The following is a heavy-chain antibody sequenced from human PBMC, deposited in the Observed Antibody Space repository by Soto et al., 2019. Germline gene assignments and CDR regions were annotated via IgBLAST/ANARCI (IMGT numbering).Heavy chain of an antibody. Sequence: GGSLRLSCAASGFTFSSYWMSWVRQAPGKGLEWVANIKQDGSEKYYVDSVKGRFTISRDNAKNSLYLQMNSLRAEDTAVYYCATRNLRRHGAFDIWGQGTMVTVSS. CDR1: GFTFSSYW. CDR2: IKQDGSEK. V-gene: IGHV3-7*01. CDR3: ATRNLRRHGAFDI. J-gene: IGHJ3*02.